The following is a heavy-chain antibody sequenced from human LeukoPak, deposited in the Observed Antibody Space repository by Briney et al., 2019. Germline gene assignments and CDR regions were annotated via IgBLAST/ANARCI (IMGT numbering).Heavy chain of an antibody. CDR3: ARGMHYDFWSGYYFDY. D-gene: IGHD3-3*01. J-gene: IGHJ4*02. V-gene: IGHV1-46*01. CDR1: GYTFTSYY. Sequence: GASVKVSCKASGYTFTSYYIHWVRQAPGQGLEWMGIINPSGGSTSYAQKFQGKVTMTRGTSTSTVYMELSSLRSEDTAVYYCARGMHYDFWSGYYFDYWGQGTLVTVSS. CDR2: INPSGGST.